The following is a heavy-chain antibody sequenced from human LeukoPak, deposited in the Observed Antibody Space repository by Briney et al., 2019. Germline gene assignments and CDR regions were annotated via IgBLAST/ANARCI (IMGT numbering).Heavy chain of an antibody. CDR3: ARSPIVVRPTYSYYYGMDV. J-gene: IGHJ6*02. D-gene: IGHD2-15*01. V-gene: IGHV3-30*03. CDR1: GFTFSNYG. Sequence: PGRSLRLPCAASGFTFSNYGMNWVRQAPGKGLEWVAVVSYDGVNNYYADSVKGRFTISRDNSRNTLYLQVNSLKAEDTAVYYYARSPIVVRPTYSYYYGMDVWGQGTTVTVSS. CDR2: VSYDGVNN.